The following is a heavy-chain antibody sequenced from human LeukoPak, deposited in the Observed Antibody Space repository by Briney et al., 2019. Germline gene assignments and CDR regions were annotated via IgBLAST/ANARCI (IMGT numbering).Heavy chain of an antibody. J-gene: IGHJ5*02. D-gene: IGHD2-2*01. CDR2: IYNTGRT. CDR3: ASLYCTRTSCYFLDP. Sequence: TSSETLSLTCSVSGVSVRSTSYYWSWIRQSPGKGLEWIGYIYNTGRTNYNASLNSRVTISLDTSMNQFSLKLSSLTAADTAMYYCASLYCTRTSCYFLDPWGQGTLVIVSS. CDR1: GVSVRSTSYY. V-gene: IGHV4-61*01.